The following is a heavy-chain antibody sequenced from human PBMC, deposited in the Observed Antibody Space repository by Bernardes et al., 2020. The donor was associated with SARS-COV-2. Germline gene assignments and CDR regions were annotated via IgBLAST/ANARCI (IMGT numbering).Heavy chain of an antibody. CDR3: AREGGSGSYDY. V-gene: IGHV3-7*01. D-gene: IGHD3-10*01. CDR2: IKQDGSEK. Sequence: GGFLRLSCAASGFTFSSYWMSWVRQAPGKGLEWVANIKQDGSEKYYVDSVKGRFTISRDNAKNSLYLQMNSLRAEDTAVYYCAREGGSGSYDYWGQGTLVTVSS. CDR1: GFTFSSYW. J-gene: IGHJ4*02.